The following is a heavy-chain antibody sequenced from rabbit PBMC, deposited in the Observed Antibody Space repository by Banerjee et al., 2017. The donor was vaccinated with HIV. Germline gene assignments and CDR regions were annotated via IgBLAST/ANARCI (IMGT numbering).Heavy chain of an antibody. Sequence: QSLEESGGGLVKPGGTLTLTCKASGIDFSNYWKCWVRQAPGKGLELIACIHVGSSARTYYASWATGRFTTSKTSSTTVTLQMTSLTDADTATYFCARNVGMLDYKLWGPGTLVTVS. CDR2: IHVGSSART. J-gene: IGHJ4*01. CDR1: GIDFSNYW. CDR3: ARNVGMLDYKL. V-gene: IGHV1S40*01. D-gene: IGHD6-1*01.